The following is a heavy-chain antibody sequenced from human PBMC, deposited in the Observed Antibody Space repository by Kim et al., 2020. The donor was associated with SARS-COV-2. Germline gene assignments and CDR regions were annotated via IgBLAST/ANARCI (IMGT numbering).Heavy chain of an antibody. CDR1: GFTFSSYA. Sequence: GGSLRLSCAASGFTFSSYAMSWVRQAPGKGLEWVSAISGTGDTTYYADSVKGRFTISIDNSKNTVYLQMNSLRAEDTAVYYCAKVRNAVTTAASNYWGQG. CDR2: ISGTGDTT. V-gene: IGHV3-23*01. CDR3: AKVRNAVTTAASNY. D-gene: IGHD4-17*01. J-gene: IGHJ4*02.